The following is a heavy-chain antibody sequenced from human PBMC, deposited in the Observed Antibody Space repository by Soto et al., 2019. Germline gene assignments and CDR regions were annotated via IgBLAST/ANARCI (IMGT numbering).Heavy chain of an antibody. CDR2: INHSGST. Sequence: SETLSLTCAVYGGSFSGYYWSWIRQPPGKGLEWIGEINHSGSTNYNPSLKSRVTISVDTSKNLFSLELSSVTAADTSVYHCARGGSMIRGRNFFDAWGQGVPVTVSS. D-gene: IGHD3-10*01. CDR1: GGSFSGYY. J-gene: IGHJ4*02. CDR3: ARGGSMIRGRNFFDA. V-gene: IGHV4-34*01.